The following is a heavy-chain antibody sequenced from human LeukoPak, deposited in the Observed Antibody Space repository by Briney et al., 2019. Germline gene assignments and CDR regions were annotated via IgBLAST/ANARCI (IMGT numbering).Heavy chain of an antibody. CDR2: INYSGST. Sequence: SETLSLTCTVSGGSISSSTYYWGWIRQPPGKGLEWIGSINYSGSTFYNPSLKSRVTMYIDTSKNQFSLKLSSVTAADTAMYYCAKSNGYGLIDYWGQGTLVTVSS. CDR1: GGSISSSTYY. J-gene: IGHJ4*02. CDR3: AKSNGYGLIDY. V-gene: IGHV4-39*01. D-gene: IGHD5-12*01.